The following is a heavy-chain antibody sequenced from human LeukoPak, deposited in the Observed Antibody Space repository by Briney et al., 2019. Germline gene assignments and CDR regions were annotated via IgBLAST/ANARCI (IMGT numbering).Heavy chain of an antibody. J-gene: IGHJ4*02. D-gene: IGHD6-13*01. CDR2: ISGSGGST. CDR3: AKDINHRSSWPIDY. Sequence: GGSLRLSCAASGFTFSSYAMSWVLQAPGKGLEWVSAISGSGGSTYYADSVKGRFTISRDNSKNTLYLQMNSLRAEDTAVYYCAKDINHRSSWPIDYWGQGTLVTVSS. CDR1: GFTFSSYA. V-gene: IGHV3-23*01.